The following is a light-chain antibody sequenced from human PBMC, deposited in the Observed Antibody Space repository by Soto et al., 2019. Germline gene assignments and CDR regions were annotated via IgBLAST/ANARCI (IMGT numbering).Light chain of an antibody. Sequence: EIVMTQSPATLSVSPGDRATLSCRASQSVSSNLAWYQQKPGQAPRLLIYGASTRPTGIPARFSGSGSGTEFTLTISSLQSEDSAVYYCQQYNNWPWTFGQGTKVEIK. CDR3: QQYNNWPWT. V-gene: IGKV3-15*01. CDR1: QSVSSN. J-gene: IGKJ1*01. CDR2: GAS.